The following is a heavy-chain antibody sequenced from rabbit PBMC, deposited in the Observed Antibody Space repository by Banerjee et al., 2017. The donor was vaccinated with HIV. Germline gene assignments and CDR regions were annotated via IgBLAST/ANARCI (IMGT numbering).Heavy chain of an antibody. V-gene: IGHV1S40*01. CDR2: IYSGDGST. CDR3: ARGGGNDWSYYFDL. D-gene: IGHD2-1*01. CDR1: GFSFSSNS. Sequence: QSLEESGGDLVKPGASLTLTCTASGFSFSSNSMCWVRQAPGKGLEWIACIYSGDGSTWYASWVNGRFTISKTSSTTVTLQMTSLTAADTATYFCARGGGNDWSYYFDLWGPGTLVTVS. J-gene: IGHJ4*01.